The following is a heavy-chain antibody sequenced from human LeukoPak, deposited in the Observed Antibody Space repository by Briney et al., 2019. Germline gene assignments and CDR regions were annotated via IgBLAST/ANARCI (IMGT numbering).Heavy chain of an antibody. CDR1: GFTFSSYW. CDR2: INHNGKVT. J-gene: IGHJ6*02. CDR3: ARGGGLDV. D-gene: IGHD3-16*01. V-gene: IGHV3-7*03. Sequence: QTGGSLRLSCAASGFTFSSYWMNWARQAPGKGLEWVASINHNGKVTYYVDSVKGRFTISRDNAKNSLYLQMSNLRAEDTAVYFCARGGGLDVWGQGATVTVSS.